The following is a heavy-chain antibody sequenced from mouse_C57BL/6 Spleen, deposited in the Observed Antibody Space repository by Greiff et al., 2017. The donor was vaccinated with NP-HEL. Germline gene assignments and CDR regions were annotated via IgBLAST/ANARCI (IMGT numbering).Heavy chain of an antibody. V-gene: IGHV1-81*01. J-gene: IGHJ2*01. CDR1: GYTFTSYG. Sequence: QVQLQQSGAELARPGASVKLSCKASGYTFTSYGISWVKQRTGQGLEWIGEIYPRSGNTYYNEKFKGKATLTADKSSSTAYMELRSLTSEDSAVYFCARRFITTVVPYYFDYWGQGTTLTVSS. CDR3: ARRFITTVVPYYFDY. CDR2: IYPRSGNT. D-gene: IGHD1-1*01.